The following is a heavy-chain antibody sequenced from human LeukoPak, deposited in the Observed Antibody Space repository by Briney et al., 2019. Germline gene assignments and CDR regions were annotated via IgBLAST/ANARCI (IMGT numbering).Heavy chain of an antibody. D-gene: IGHD1-26*01. J-gene: IGHJ5*02. CDR3: ARGSTDIVGATNWFDP. V-gene: IGHV1-18*01. Sequence: GASVKVSCKVSGGTFSRYVISWVRQAPGQGLEWMGWISAYNGNTNYAQKLQGRVTMTTDTSTSTAYMELRSLRSDDTAVYYCARGSTDIVGATNWFDPWGQGTLVTVSS. CDR2: ISAYNGNT. CDR1: GGTFSRYV.